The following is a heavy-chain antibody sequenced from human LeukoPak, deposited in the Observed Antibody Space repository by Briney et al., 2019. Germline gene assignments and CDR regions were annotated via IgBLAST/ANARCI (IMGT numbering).Heavy chain of an antibody. CDR1: GGTFSSYA. D-gene: IGHD3-22*01. V-gene: IGHV1-69*04. CDR3: ARDGHYYYDSSGYDDFDI. CDR2: IIPILGIA. Sequence: SVKVSCKASGGTFSSYAISWVRQAPGQGLEWMGRIIPILGIANYAQKFQGRVTITADKSTSTAYMELSSLRSEDTAVYYCARDGHYYYDSSGYDDFDIWGQGTMVTVSS. J-gene: IGHJ3*02.